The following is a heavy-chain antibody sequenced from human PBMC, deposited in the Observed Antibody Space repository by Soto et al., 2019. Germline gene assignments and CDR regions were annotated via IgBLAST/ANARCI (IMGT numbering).Heavy chain of an antibody. Sequence: ASVKVSCKASGYTFTSYDINWVRQATGQGLEWMGRMNPNSGNTGYAQKFQGRVTMTRNTSISTAYMELSSLRSEDTAVYYCARARDVRGASRYYMDVWGKGTTVTVSS. J-gene: IGHJ6*03. CDR2: MNPNSGNT. D-gene: IGHD3-10*01. V-gene: IGHV1-8*01. CDR3: ARARDVRGASRYYMDV. CDR1: GYTFTSYD.